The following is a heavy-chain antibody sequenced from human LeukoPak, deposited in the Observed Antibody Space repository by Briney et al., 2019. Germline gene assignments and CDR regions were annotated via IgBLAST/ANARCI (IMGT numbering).Heavy chain of an antibody. V-gene: IGHV1-18*04. D-gene: IGHD3-22*01. CDR1: GYTFTGYY. CDR2: ISAYNGNT. Sequence: GASVTVSCKASGYTFTGYYMHWVRQAPGQGLEWMGWISAYNGNTNYAQKLQGRVTMTTDTSTSTAYMELRSLRSDDTAVYYCARDDSSDYWGQGTLVTVSS. CDR3: ARDDSSDY. J-gene: IGHJ4*02.